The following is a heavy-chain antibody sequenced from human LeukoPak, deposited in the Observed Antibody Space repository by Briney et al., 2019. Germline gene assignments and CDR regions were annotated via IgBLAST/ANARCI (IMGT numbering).Heavy chain of an antibody. Sequence: SETLSLTCTVSGGSISSSSYYWSWIRQPPGKGLEWIGEINHSGSTNYNPSLKSRVTISVDTSKNQFSLKLSSVTAADTAVYYCARRRYCSSTSCRGYYMDVWGKGTTVTVSS. D-gene: IGHD2-2*01. CDR2: INHSGST. CDR1: GGSISSSSYY. J-gene: IGHJ6*03. V-gene: IGHV4-39*07. CDR3: ARRRYCSSTSCRGYYMDV.